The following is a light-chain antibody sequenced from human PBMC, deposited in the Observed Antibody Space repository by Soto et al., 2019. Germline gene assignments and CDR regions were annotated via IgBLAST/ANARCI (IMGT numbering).Light chain of an antibody. Sequence: IQMTQSPSSLPPSLVARAPIIGGASQGISNYLAWYQQTPGKVPKLLIYAASTLQSGVPSRFSGSGSGTDFTLTISSLQPEDVATYYCQKYNSAPRTFGQGTKVDIK. CDR3: QKYNSAPRT. V-gene: IGKV1-27*01. CDR1: QGISNY. J-gene: IGKJ1*01. CDR2: AAS.